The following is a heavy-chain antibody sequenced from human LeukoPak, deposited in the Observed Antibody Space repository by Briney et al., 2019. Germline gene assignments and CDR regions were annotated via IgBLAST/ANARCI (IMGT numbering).Heavy chain of an antibody. D-gene: IGHD2-21*01. CDR2: IYYSGST. J-gene: IGHJ3*02. V-gene: IGHV4-59*01. CDR3: ARVSCGGDCYSGAFDI. Sequence: SETLSLTCTVSGGSISSYYWSWIRQPPGKGLEWIGYIYYSGSTNYNPSLKSRVTISVDTSKNQFSLKLSSVTAAGTAVYYCARVSCGGDCYSGAFDIWGQGTMVTVSS. CDR1: GGSISSYY.